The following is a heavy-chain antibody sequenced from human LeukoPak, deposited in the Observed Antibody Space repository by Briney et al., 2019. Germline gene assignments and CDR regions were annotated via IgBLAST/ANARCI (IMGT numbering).Heavy chain of an antibody. CDR1: GGSISSYY. CDR2: IYYSGST. CDR3: ARLDFWSGSDAFDI. Sequence: PSETLSLTCTVSGGSISSYYWSWIRQPPGKGLEWIGYIYYSGSTNYNPSLKSRVTISVDTSKNQFSLKLSSVTAADTAVYYCARLDFWSGSDAFDIWGQGTMVTVSS. J-gene: IGHJ3*02. V-gene: IGHV4-59*01. D-gene: IGHD3-3*01.